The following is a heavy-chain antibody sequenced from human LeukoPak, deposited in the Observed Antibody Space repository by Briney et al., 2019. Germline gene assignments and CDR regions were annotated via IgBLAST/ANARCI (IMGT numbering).Heavy chain of an antibody. CDR1: GGSISSYY. CDR3: ARDPQYTYGFDY. CDR2: VYYSGST. V-gene: IGHV4-59*01. J-gene: IGHJ4*02. Sequence: PSETLSLTCTVSGGSISSYYWSWIRQPPGKGLEWIGYVYYSGSTNYNPSLKSRVTISVDTSKNQFSLKLSSVTAADTAVYYCARDPQYTYGFDYWGQGTLVTVSS. D-gene: IGHD5-18*01.